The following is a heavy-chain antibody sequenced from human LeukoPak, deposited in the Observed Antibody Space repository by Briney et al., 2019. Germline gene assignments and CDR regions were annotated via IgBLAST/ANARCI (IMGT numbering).Heavy chain of an antibody. V-gene: IGHV3-48*04. Sequence: GGSLRLSCAASGFTFSSYSMNWVRQAPGKGLEWVSYISSSSSTIYYADSVKGRFTISRDNAKNSLYLQMNSLRAEDTAVYYCARDSVIVGANFDYWGQGTLVTVSS. J-gene: IGHJ4*02. CDR3: ARDSVIVGANFDY. D-gene: IGHD1-26*01. CDR2: ISSSSSTI. CDR1: GFTFSSYS.